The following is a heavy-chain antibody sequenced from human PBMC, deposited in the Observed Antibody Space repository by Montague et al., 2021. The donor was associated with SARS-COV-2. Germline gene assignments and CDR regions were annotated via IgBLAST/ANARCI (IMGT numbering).Heavy chain of an antibody. CDR3: ARAPEYDILTDDLTGGFDF. Sequence: SETLSLTCAVYGGSFSGYYWSWIRQPPGKGQEWIGEINHSGSTNYNPSLKSRVTISVDTSKSQFSLKVSSVTAADTAVYFCARAPEYDILTDDLTGGFDFWGQGTLVTVSS. V-gene: IGHV4-34*01. CDR2: INHSGST. J-gene: IGHJ4*02. D-gene: IGHD3-9*01. CDR1: GGSFSGYY.